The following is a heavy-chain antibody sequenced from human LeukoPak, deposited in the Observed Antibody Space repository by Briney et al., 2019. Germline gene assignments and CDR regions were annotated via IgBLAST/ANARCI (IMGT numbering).Heavy chain of an antibody. V-gene: IGHV3-23*01. CDR1: GFTFSSYA. CDR3: AKDPAVANTARRFQH. Sequence: GGSLRLSCEASGFTFSSYAMGWARKAPGKGLEWVSAISGSGASTYYADSVKGRFTISRDNSKNTLYLQMNSLRAEDTAVYYCAKDPAVANTARRFQHWGQGTLVTVTS. J-gene: IGHJ1*01. D-gene: IGHD6-19*01. CDR2: ISGSGAST.